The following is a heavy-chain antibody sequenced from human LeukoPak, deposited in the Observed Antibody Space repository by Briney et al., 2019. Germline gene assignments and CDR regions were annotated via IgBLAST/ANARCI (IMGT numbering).Heavy chain of an antibody. V-gene: IGHV7-4-1*02. CDR2: INTNTGNP. Sequence: ASVKVSCKASGYTFTSYVMNWVRQAPGQGLEWMGWINTNTGNPTYAQGFTGRFVFSLDTSVSTAYLQISSLKAEDTAVYYCAREGDYYDSSGYPTRFDPWGQGTLVTVSS. CDR3: AREGDYYDSSGYPTRFDP. D-gene: IGHD3-22*01. CDR1: GYTFTSYV. J-gene: IGHJ5*02.